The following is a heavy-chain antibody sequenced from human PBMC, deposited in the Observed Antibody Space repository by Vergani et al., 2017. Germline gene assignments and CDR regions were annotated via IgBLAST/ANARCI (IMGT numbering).Heavy chain of an antibody. Sequence: EVQLLESGGGLVQPGGSLRLSCAASGFTFSSYAMSWVRQAPGKGLEWVAAISGSGGSTYYADSVKGRFTITRDNAKNTLYLQRNSLRAEDTAIYYCAIYLLWWSGFDYWGQGTLVTVSS. V-gene: IGHV3-23*01. D-gene: IGHD2-21*01. J-gene: IGHJ4*02. CDR2: ISGSGGST. CDR3: AIYLLWWSGFDY. CDR1: GFTFSSYA.